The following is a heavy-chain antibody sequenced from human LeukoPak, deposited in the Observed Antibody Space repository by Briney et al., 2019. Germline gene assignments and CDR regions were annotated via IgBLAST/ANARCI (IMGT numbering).Heavy chain of an antibody. CDR2: IYHSGTT. D-gene: IGHD6-19*01. CDR3: ARGQARLAWFDP. CDR1: GYSISSGYY. J-gene: IGHJ5*02. V-gene: IGHV4-38-2*02. Sequence: QPSETLSLTCTVSGYSISSGYYWGWIRQPPGKGLEWIGTIYHSGTTYYNPSLKSRVTMSVDTSKNQFSLRLRSVTAADTAVYYCARGQARLAWFDPWGQGTLVTVSS.